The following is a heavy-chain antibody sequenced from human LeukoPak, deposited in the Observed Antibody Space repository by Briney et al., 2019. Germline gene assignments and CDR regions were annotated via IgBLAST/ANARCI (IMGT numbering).Heavy chain of an antibody. CDR2: ISSDGSIA. D-gene: IGHD4-23*01. J-gene: IGHJ4*02. CDR1: GFTFRTYW. CDR3: ARADYGGNSDFHY. V-gene: IGHV3-74*01. Sequence: GGSLRLSCAASGFTFRTYWMHWVRQAPGKGLVWVSRISSDGSIAINADSVEGRFTVSRDNAKNTLYLQMNSLRVEDPAVYYCARADYGGNSDFHYWGQGTLVTVSS.